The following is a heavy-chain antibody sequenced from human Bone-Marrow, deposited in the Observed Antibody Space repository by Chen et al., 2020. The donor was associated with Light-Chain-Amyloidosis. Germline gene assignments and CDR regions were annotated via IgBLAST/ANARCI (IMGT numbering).Heavy chain of an antibody. J-gene: IGHJ4*02. D-gene: IGHD3-3*01. CDR3: ARSYYDFWSGYLNYFDY. CDR2: IWYDGSNK. V-gene: IGHV3-33*01. Sequence: QVQLVESGGGVVQPGRSLRLSCAASGFTFSSYGMHWVRQAPGKGLEWVAVIWYDGSNKYYADSVKGRFTISRDNSKNTLYLQMNSLRAKDTAVYYCARSYYDFWSGYLNYFDYWGQGTLVTVSS. CDR1: GFTFSSYG.